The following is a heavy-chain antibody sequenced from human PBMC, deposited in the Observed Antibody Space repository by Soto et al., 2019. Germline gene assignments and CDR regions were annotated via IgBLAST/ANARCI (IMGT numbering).Heavy chain of an antibody. Sequence: QLQLQESGPGLVKPSETLSLTCTVSGGSISSSSYYWGWIRQPPGKGLEWIGTINYSGSTYYNASLESRVTISVDTSKKQFSLKLSSVTAAXTXXXXXXXXXRXQLWLGYFDYWGQGTLVTVSS. V-gene: IGHV4-39*01. CDR3: XXXXRXQLWLGYFDY. CDR1: GGSISSSSYY. D-gene: IGHD5-18*01. CDR2: INYSGST. J-gene: IGHJ4*02.